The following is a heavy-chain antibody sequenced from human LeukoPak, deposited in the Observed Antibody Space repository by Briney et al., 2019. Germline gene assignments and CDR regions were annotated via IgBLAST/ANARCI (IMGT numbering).Heavy chain of an antibody. CDR2: IYHSGST. D-gene: IGHD6-19*01. CDR1: GGSISTGGYY. V-gene: IGHV4-30-2*01. CDR3: ARVRVSSSGWHLDY. J-gene: IGHJ4*02. Sequence: SETLSLTCTVSGGSISTGGYYWSWIRLPPGKGLEWIGYIYHSGSTYYNPSLKSRITISVDRSKNQFSLESSSVTVADTAVYFCARVRVSSSGWHLDYWGQGTLVTVSS.